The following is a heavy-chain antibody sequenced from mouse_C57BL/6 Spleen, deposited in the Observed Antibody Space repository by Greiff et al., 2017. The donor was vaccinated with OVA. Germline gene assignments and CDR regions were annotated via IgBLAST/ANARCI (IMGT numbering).Heavy chain of an antibody. D-gene: IGHD1-1*01. CDR1: GYTFTSYW. CDR2: IYPSDSET. CDR3: ARTGYGSTYWYFDV. Sequence: QVQLQQPGAELVRPGSSVKLSCKASGYTFTSYWMYWVKQRPGQGLEWIGNIYPSDSETHYNQKFKDKATLTVDKSSSTAYMQLSSLTSEDSAVYYCARTGYGSTYWYFDVWGTGTTVTVSS. V-gene: IGHV1-61*01. J-gene: IGHJ1*03.